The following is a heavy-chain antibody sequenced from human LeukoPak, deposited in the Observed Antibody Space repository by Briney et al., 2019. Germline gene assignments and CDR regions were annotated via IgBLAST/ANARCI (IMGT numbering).Heavy chain of an antibody. V-gene: IGHV3-21*01. CDR2: ISPGSYYI. CDR1: GFPFSDYT. D-gene: IGHD1-26*01. CDR3: ARDSSEWASPDAFDI. Sequence: PGGSLRLSCAASGFPFSDYTINWVRQAPGKGLEWISSISPGSYYIYYADSVKGRFTISRDNAKNTLYLQMNSLRAEDTAVYYCARDSSEWASPDAFDIWGQGTMVTVSS. J-gene: IGHJ3*02.